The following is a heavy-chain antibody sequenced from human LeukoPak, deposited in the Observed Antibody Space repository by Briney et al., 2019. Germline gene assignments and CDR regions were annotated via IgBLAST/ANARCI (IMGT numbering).Heavy chain of an antibody. CDR1: GYTFTSYY. Sequence: ASVKVSCKASGYTFTSYYMHWMRQAPGQGPEWMGIINPRGGSTDYSQKFQDRVTRSSDTSTSTVYMELSSLRSEDTAVYFCARVGVTAATADYWGQGTLVTVSS. V-gene: IGHV1-46*01. CDR2: INPRGGST. CDR3: ARVGVTAATADY. D-gene: IGHD6-25*01. J-gene: IGHJ4*02.